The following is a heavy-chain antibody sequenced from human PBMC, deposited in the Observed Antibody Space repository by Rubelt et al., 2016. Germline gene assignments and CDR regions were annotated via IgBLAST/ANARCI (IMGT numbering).Heavy chain of an antibody. CDR3: ARVRYCTNGVCSPNFDY. CDR1: A. V-gene: IGHV3-9*01. CDR2: ISWNSGSI. D-gene: IGHD2-8*01. J-gene: IGHJ4*02. Sequence: AMHWVRQAPGKGLEWVSGISWNSGSIGYADSVKGRFTISRDNAKNSLYLQMNSLRAEDTAVYYCARVRYCTNGVCSPNFDYWGQGTLVTVSS.